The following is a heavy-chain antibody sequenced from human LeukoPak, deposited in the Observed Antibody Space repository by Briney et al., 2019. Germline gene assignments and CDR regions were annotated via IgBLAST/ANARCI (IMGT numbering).Heavy chain of an antibody. Sequence: PGGSLRLSCAASGFTFSSYAMSWVRQVPGKGLEWVSAISGSGGSTYYADSVKGRFTISRDSSKDTLYLQMNSLRAEDTAVYYCAKDLPLYSSGWYYWGQGTLVTVSS. CDR2: ISGSGGST. D-gene: IGHD6-19*01. J-gene: IGHJ4*02. CDR1: GFTFSSYA. V-gene: IGHV3-23*01. CDR3: AKDLPLYSSGWYY.